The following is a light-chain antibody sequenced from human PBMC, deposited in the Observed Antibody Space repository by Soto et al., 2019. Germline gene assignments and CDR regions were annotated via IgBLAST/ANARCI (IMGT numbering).Light chain of an antibody. CDR2: GNS. V-gene: IGLV1-40*01. Sequence: QPVLTQPPSVSGAPGQRVTISCTGSSSNIGAGYDVHWYQQLPGTAPKLLIYGNSNRPSGVPDRFSCSKSGTSASRAITGLQAEDEADYYCQSYDSSLSGSVVFGGGTKLTVL. J-gene: IGLJ2*01. CDR1: SSNIGAGYD. CDR3: QSYDSSLSGSVV.